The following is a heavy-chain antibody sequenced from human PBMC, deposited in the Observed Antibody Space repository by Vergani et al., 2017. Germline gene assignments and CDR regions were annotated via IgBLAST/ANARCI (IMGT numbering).Heavy chain of an antibody. Sequence: QVQLVQSGAEVKKPGSSVKVSCKASGGTFSSYAISWVRQAPGQGLEWMGGIIPIFGTANYAQKFQGRVTITADESTSTAYMELSSLRSEDTAVYYCASRPVVTPGYDYYGMDVWGQGTTVTVSS. CDR3: ASRPVVTPGYDYYGMDV. D-gene: IGHD4-23*01. CDR2: IIPIFGTA. CDR1: GGTFSSYA. V-gene: IGHV1-69*01. J-gene: IGHJ6*02.